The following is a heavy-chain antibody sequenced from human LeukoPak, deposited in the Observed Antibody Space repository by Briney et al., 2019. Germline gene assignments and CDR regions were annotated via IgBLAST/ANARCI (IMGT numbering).Heavy chain of an antibody. V-gene: IGHV4-4*07. J-gene: IGHJ4*02. CDR2: IYSSGST. Sequence: SEALSLTCTVSGGSISSYYWSWIRQPAGKGLGWIGRIYSSGSTNYNPSLKSRVTMSVDTSKNQFSLKLSSVTAADTAVYYCARYSSSWYFDYWGQGTLVTVSS. CDR3: ARYSSSWYFDY. D-gene: IGHD6-13*01. CDR1: GGSISSYY.